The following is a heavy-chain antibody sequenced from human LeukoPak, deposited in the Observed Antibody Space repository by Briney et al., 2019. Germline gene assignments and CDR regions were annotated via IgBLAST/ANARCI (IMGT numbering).Heavy chain of an antibody. V-gene: IGHV3-7*01. CDR2: IKQDGSEK. CDR1: GFTFSSYW. CDR3: AREGGNSGYDLDY. Sequence: QPGGSLRLSCAASGFTFSSYWMSWVRQAPGKGLEWVADIKQDGSEKYYVDSVKGRFTISRDNAKNSLCLQMNSLRAEDTAVYYCAREGGNSGYDLDYWGQGTLVTVSS. J-gene: IGHJ4*02. D-gene: IGHD5-12*01.